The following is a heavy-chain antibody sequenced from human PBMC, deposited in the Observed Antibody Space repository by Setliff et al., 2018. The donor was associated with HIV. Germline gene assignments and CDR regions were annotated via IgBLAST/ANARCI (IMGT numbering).Heavy chain of an antibody. CDR3: ARDRRGYYYGSGSCYMDV. CDR1: GDSISSYY. V-gene: IGHV4-4*08. CDR2: IYTSGIT. J-gene: IGHJ6*03. D-gene: IGHD3-10*01. Sequence: ASETLSLTCTVSGDSISSYYWSWIRQPPGKGLEWIGYIYTSGITDYNPSLKSRVTISGDTSKNQFPLKLSSVTAADTAVYYCARDRRGYYYGSGSCYMDVWGTGTTVTVSS.